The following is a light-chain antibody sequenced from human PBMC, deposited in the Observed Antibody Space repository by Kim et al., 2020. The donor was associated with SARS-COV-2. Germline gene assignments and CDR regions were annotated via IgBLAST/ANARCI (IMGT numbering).Light chain of an antibody. CDR2: GND. J-gene: IGLJ3*02. CDR1: TSNIGGHT. Sequence: QSVLAQPPSASGTPGQRVIISCSGSTSNIGGHTVNWYQQFPGTTPKLLIYGNDQRPSGVPDRFSASKSGTSASLAISVLQSEDEADYYCTAWDGSLNGQVFGGGTQLTVL. CDR3: TAWDGSLNGQV. V-gene: IGLV1-44*01.